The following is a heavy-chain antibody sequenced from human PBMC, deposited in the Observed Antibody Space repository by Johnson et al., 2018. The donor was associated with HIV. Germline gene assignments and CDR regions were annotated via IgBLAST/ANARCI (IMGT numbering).Heavy chain of an antibody. V-gene: IGHV3-13*01. J-gene: IGHJ3*02. Sequence: VQLVESGGGLVQPGGSLRLSCAASGFTFSSYDMHWVRQATGKGLEWVSAIGTAGDTYYPGSVKGRFTISRENAKNSLYLQMNSLRAGDTAVYYCARGSGSSDAFDIWGQGTMVTVS. D-gene: IGHD1-26*01. CDR3: ARGSGSSDAFDI. CDR1: GFTFSSYD. CDR2: IGTAGDT.